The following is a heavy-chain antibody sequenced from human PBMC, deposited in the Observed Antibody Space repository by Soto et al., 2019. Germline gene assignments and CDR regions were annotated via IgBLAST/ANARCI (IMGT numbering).Heavy chain of an antibody. J-gene: IGHJ6*03. CDR1: GGSFSGYY. D-gene: IGHD5-12*01. Sequence: QVQLQQWGAGLLKPSETLSLTCAVYGGSFSGYYWSWIRQPPGKGLEWIGEINDSGSTNYNPSLKSRVTISVDTSKDQSSLKLSPVTAADTAVYYCARGRVVATIFDAYYYYYMDVWGKGTTVTVSS. CDR2: INDSGST. V-gene: IGHV4-34*01. CDR3: ARGRVVATIFDAYYYYYMDV.